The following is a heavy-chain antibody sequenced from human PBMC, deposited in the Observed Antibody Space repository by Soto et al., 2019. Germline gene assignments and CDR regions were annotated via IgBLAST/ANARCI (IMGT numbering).Heavy chain of an antibody. CDR3: ARKGYCSSTSCYGTDYYGMDV. CDR1: GYSFTSYW. CDR2: IYPGDSDT. D-gene: IGHD2-2*01. J-gene: IGHJ6*02. V-gene: IGHV5-51*01. Sequence: CQGSGYSFTSYWIGWVRQMPGKGLEWMGIIYPGDSDTRYSPSFQGQVTISADKSISTAYLQWSSLKASDTAMYYCARKGYCSSTSCYGTDYYGMDVWGQGTTVTVSS.